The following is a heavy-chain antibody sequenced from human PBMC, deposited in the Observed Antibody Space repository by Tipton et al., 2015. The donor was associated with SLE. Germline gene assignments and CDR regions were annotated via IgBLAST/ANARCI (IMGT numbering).Heavy chain of an antibody. CDR2: IYHSGST. V-gene: IGHV4-39*07. Sequence: TLSLTCTVSGGSISSSSYYWGWIRQPPGKGLEWIGSIYHSGSTYYNPSLKSRVTISVDTSKNQFSLKLSSVTAADTAVYYCAREGEVTTSPYYFDYWGQGTLVTVSS. CDR3: AREGEVTTSPYYFDY. J-gene: IGHJ4*02. CDR1: GGSISSSSYY. D-gene: IGHD4-17*01.